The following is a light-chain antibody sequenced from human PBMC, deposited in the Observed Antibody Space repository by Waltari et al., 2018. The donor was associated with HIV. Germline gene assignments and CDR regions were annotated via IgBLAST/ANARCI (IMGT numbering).Light chain of an antibody. J-gene: IGLJ3*02. CDR3: NSRASSGHWF. V-gene: IGLV3-19*01. CDR1: SVRSYY. Sequence: SSELAQDHAVSVALGQTVRITCQGDSVRSYYASWYQQQPGQAPVLVVYGEDNRPSGFPGRFSGSSSGNTASLTIAGAQAEEEADYYCNSRASSGHWFFGGGTEVTVL. CDR2: GED.